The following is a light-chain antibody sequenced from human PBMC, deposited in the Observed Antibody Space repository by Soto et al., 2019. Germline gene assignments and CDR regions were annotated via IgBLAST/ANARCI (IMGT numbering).Light chain of an antibody. CDR2: GAS. J-gene: IGKJ5*01. CDR1: QSVSRN. Sequence: EIVMTHSPATLSVSPWEIATLSCRASQSVSRNLAWYQQRPGQAPRLLISGASTRATGIAARFSGSGSGREFTLTISSLQSEDSALYYCQQYSNWPTLGQGTRLEIK. V-gene: IGKV3-15*01. CDR3: QQYSNWPT.